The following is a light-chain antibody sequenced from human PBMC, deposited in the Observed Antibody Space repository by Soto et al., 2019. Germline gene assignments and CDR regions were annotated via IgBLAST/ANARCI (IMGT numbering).Light chain of an antibody. CDR2: EAS. CDR3: QHRSNWPPT. Sequence: DIVLTQSPATLSLSPGDRATLSCRASQSVRSDLAWYQQKPGQAPRLLIYEASIRATGIPARFSGSGSGTDFTLTISSLEPDDFAVYYCQHRSNWPPTFGGGTKVEIK. J-gene: IGKJ4*01. V-gene: IGKV3-11*01. CDR1: QSVRSD.